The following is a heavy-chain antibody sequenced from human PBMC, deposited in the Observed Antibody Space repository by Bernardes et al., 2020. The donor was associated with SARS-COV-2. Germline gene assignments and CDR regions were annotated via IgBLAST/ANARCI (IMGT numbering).Heavy chain of an antibody. V-gene: IGHV1-58*02. CDR2: IVVGSDKT. D-gene: IGHD6-6*01. CDR1: GLTFTRSA. J-gene: IGHJ4*02. CDR3: AIYPYSSSAVDY. Sequence: SVKVSCKASGLTFTRSAMQWVRQARGQRLEWMGWIVVGSDKTKIAQKFQERPTITRDMSTATVYMELSSLRSEDTAVYYCAIYPYSSSAVDYWGQGTLVTVSS.